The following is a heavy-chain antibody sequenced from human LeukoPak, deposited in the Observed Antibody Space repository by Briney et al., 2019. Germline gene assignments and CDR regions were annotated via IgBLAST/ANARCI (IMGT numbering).Heavy chain of an antibody. Sequence: TGGSLRLSCAASGFTFSDYYMSWIRQAPGKGLEWVSYISSSGSAIYYADSVKGRFTISRDNAKNSLYLQMNSLRAEDTAVYYCARDFTRYVWGSYRYTPVGYWGQGTLVTVSS. CDR3: ARDFTRYVWGSYRYTPVGY. CDR2: ISSSGSAI. J-gene: IGHJ4*02. CDR1: GFTFSDYY. V-gene: IGHV3-11*04. D-gene: IGHD3-16*02.